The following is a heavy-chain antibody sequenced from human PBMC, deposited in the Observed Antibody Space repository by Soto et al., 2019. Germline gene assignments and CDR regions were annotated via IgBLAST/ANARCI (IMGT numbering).Heavy chain of an antibody. V-gene: IGHV3-23*01. CDR1: GFTFSSYA. D-gene: IGHD6-13*01. CDR2: ISGSGGST. Sequence: PGGSLRLSCAASGFTFSSYAMSWVRQAPGKGLEWVSAISGSGGSTYYADSVKGRFTISRDNSKNTLYLQMNSLRAEDTAVYYCAKDGDPSSSWYDGMDVWGQGTTDTVSS. CDR3: AKDGDPSSSWYDGMDV. J-gene: IGHJ6*02.